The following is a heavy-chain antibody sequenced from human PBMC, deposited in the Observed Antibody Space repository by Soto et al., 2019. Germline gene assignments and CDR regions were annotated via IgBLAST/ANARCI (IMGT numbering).Heavy chain of an antibody. Sequence: EVQLVESGGGLVQPGRSLRLSCAASGFTFDDYAMHWVRQAPGKGLEWVSGISWNSGSIGYADSVKGRFTISRDNAKNSLYLQMNSLRAEDTALYYCAKVMARAARRWGWFDPWCQGTLVTVSS. CDR1: GFTFDDYA. D-gene: IGHD6-6*01. V-gene: IGHV3-9*01. J-gene: IGHJ5*02. CDR2: ISWNSGSI. CDR3: AKVMARAARRWGWFDP.